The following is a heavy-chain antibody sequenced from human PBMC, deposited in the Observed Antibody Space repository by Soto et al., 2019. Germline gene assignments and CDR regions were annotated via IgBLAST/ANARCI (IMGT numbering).Heavy chain of an antibody. V-gene: IGHV3-13*04. CDR2: IGTAGDT. D-gene: IGHD3-22*01. Sequence: GGSLRLSCAASGFTFSSYDMQWVRQATGKGLEWISAIGTAGDTYYPGSVKGRFTISRENAKNSLYLQMNSLRAGDTAVYYCARSPPGGYHYYYGMDIWGQGTTVTVSS. CDR1: GFTFSSYD. CDR3: ARSPPGGYHYYYGMDI. J-gene: IGHJ6*02.